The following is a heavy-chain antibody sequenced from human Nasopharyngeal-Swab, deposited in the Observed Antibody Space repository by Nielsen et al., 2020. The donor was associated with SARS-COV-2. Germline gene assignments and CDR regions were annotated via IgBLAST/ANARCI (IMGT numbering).Heavy chain of an antibody. D-gene: IGHD6-19*01. Sequence: WVRQAPGQGLEGMGGIIPIFGTANYAQKFQGRVTITADESTSTAYMELSSLRSEDTAVYYCASTPYSSGWYGPRSANYGMDVWGQGTTVTVSS. J-gene: IGHJ6*02. CDR3: ASTPYSSGWYGPRSANYGMDV. V-gene: IGHV1-69*01. CDR2: IIPIFGTA.